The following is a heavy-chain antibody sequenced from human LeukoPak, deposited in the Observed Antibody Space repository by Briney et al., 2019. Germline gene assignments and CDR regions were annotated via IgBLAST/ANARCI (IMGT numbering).Heavy chain of an antibody. J-gene: IGHJ6*02. CDR3: ARLYYSAMDV. Sequence: GASVKVSCKASGYTFTDYFLHWVRQAPGQGLEWMGWIKPDTGDTKYAQPFQGRVTMTRDTSISTAYMELTRLGSDDTAVYHCARLYYSAMDVWGQGTTVTVSS. CDR1: GYTFTDYF. CDR2: IKPDTGDT. V-gene: IGHV1-2*02.